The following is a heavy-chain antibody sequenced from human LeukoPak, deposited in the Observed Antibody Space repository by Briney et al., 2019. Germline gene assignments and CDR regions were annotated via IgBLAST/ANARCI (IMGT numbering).Heavy chain of an antibody. V-gene: IGHV3-23*01. J-gene: IGHJ4*02. D-gene: IGHD3-22*01. CDR3: AKIRLFLEGYFDS. CDR2: ISGSGGST. Sequence: GGSLRLSCAASGFTFSSYGMSWVRQAPGKGLEWVSAISGSGGSTYYADSVKGRFTISRDNSKNTLFLLMNRLRAEDTGIYYCAKIRLFLEGYFDSWGQGTLVTVSS. CDR1: GFTFSSYG.